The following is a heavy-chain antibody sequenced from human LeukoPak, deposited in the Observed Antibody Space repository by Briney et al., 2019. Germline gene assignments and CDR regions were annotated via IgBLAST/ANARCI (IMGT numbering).Heavy chain of an antibody. D-gene: IGHD1-26*01. Sequence: SETLSLTCTVSGGSINSYYWSWIRQPAGKGLEWIGRIYTTGSTNYNPSLKSRVNVSVDTSKNQFSLKLSSVTAADAAVYYCVRGRGADYYYYMYVWGKGTTVTVSS. J-gene: IGHJ6*03. CDR1: GGSINSYY. CDR2: IYTTGST. CDR3: VRGRGADYYYYMYV. V-gene: IGHV4-4*07.